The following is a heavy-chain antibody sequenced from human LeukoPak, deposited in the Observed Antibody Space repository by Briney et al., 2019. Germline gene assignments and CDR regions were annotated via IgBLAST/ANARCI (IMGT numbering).Heavy chain of an antibody. V-gene: IGHV3-11*04. CDR1: GFIFSDYY. J-gene: IGHJ6*03. CDR2: TSNSGSSI. Sequence: GGSLRLPCAASGFIFSDYYMNWIRQAPGKGLEWLSYTSNSGSSIYYADSVKGRFTISRDNAKNSLFLQMNSLRAEDTAVYYCARADRNYYMDVWGKGTTVTVSS. CDR3: ARADRNYYMDV.